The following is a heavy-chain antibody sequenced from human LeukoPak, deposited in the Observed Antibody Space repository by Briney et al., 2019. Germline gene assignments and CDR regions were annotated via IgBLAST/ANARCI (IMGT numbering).Heavy chain of an antibody. CDR3: AKDRRYFDWLYAGDYFDY. CDR2: ISYDGSNK. Sequence: GRSLRLSCAASGFTFSSYGMHWVRRAPGKGLEWVAVISYDGSNKYYAASVKGRFTISRDNSKNTLYLQMHSLRAEDTAVYYGAKDRRYFDWLYAGDYFDYWGQGTLVTVSS. CDR1: GFTFSSYG. D-gene: IGHD3-9*01. V-gene: IGHV3-30*18. J-gene: IGHJ4*02.